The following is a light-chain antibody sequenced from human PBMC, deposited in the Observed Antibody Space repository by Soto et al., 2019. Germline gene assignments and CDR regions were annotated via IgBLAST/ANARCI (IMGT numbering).Light chain of an antibody. CDR3: QQRLVWPIT. CDR1: QNVVTS. CDR2: DAS. Sequence: IVLTQSPATLSLSPGERATLSCRASQNVVTSLSWFQQKPGQVPRLLIYDASNRATGIPARFSGRGYGADFTLTIDSLEPEDFAVYYCQQRLVWPITFGGGTTVQIK. J-gene: IGKJ4*01. V-gene: IGKV3-11*01.